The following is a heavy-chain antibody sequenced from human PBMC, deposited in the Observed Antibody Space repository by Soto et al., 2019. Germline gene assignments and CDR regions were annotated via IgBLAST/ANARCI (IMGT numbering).Heavy chain of an antibody. CDR1: GFTFGIHA. V-gene: IGHV3-23*01. D-gene: IGHD2-15*01. CDR2: ISGSGGST. Sequence: EVQLLESGGGLVQPGGSLRLSCAASGFTFGIHAMSWVRQAPGKGLEWVSFISGSGGSTYYADSVKGRLTISRDNSKKTLYLQMNSLRGEDTAVYYCGKGSAATNYFYYATDVWGQGTTVTVSS. CDR3: GKGSAATNYFYYATDV. J-gene: IGHJ6*02.